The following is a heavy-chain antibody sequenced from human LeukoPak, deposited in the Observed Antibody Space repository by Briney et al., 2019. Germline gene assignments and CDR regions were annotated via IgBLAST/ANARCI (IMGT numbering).Heavy chain of an antibody. CDR2: INHSGST. CDR3: ARGYCGGDCYSVGGWFDP. Sequence: SETLSLTCTVSDGSISSGDYYWSWIRQPPGKGLEWIGEINHSGSTNYNPSLKSRVTISVDTSKNQFSLKLSSVTAADTAVYYCARGYCGGDCYSVGGWFDPWGQGTLVTVSS. V-gene: IGHV4-39*07. J-gene: IGHJ5*02. CDR1: DGSISSGDYY. D-gene: IGHD2-21*02.